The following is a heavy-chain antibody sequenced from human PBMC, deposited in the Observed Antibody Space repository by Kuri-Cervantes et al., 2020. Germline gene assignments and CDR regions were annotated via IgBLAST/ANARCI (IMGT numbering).Heavy chain of an antibody. Sequence: GGSLRLSCAASGFTFSSYSMNWVRQAPGKGLEWVALISYNGTETYYADSVKGRFTISRDNSKKTIYLQMNTLTVEDTAVYYCARDGTAVAGFFDFWGQGSLVTVSS. CDR3: ARDGTAVAGFFDF. V-gene: IGHV3-30*03. CDR2: ISYNGTET. CDR1: GFTFSSYS. J-gene: IGHJ4*02. D-gene: IGHD6-19*01.